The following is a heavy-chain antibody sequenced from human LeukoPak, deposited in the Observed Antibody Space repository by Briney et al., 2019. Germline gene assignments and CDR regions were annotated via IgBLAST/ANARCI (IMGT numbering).Heavy chain of an antibody. Sequence: GGSLRLSCAASGFTFSSYGMHWVRQAPGKGLEWVAVISYDGSNKYYADSVKGRFTISRDNSKNTLYLQMNSLRAEDTAVYYCARDWGRGYSYGVPYYYYYGMDVWGQGTTVTVSS. V-gene: IGHV3-30*03. D-gene: IGHD5-18*01. CDR3: ARDWGRGYSYGVPYYYYYGMDV. CDR1: GFTFSSYG. J-gene: IGHJ6*02. CDR2: ISYDGSNK.